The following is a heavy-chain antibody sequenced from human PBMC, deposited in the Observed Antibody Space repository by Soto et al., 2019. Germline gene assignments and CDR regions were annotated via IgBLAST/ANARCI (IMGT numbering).Heavy chain of an antibody. Sequence: PGESLKISCKGSGYSFTSYWIGWVRQMPGKGLEWMGIIYPGDSDTRYSPSFQGQVTISADKSISTAYLQWSSPKASDTAMYYCAIPLYYYDSSGSHDAFDIWGQGTMVTVSS. CDR1: GYSFTSYW. V-gene: IGHV5-51*01. CDR3: AIPLYYYDSSGSHDAFDI. D-gene: IGHD3-22*01. J-gene: IGHJ3*02. CDR2: IYPGDSDT.